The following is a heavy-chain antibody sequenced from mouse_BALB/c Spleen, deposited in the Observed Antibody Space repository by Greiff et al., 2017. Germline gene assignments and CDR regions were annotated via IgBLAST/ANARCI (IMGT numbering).Heavy chain of an antibody. J-gene: IGHJ2*01. CDR1: GFAFSSYD. Sequence: DVMLVESGGGLVKPGGSLKLSCAASGFAFSSYDMSWVRQTPEKRLEWVAYISSGGGSTYYPDTVKGRFTISRDNAKNTLYLQMSSLKSEDTAMYYCARQNYGSSPFDYWGQGTTLTVSS. CDR2: ISSGGGST. CDR3: ARQNYGSSPFDY. V-gene: IGHV5-12-1*01. D-gene: IGHD1-1*01.